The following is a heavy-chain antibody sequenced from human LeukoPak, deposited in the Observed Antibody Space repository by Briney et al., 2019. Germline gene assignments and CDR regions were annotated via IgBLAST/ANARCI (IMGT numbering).Heavy chain of an antibody. Sequence: GGSLRLSCAASGFTFSSYAMSWVRQAPGKGLEWVSGISGSGRGGNTYYADSVKGRFTISRDDSKNTLYLQVNSLRAEDTAVYYCAKALGGYSYGYLDYWGQGTLVTVSS. D-gene: IGHD5-18*01. CDR1: GFTFSSYA. V-gene: IGHV3-23*01. CDR2: ISGSGRGGNT. CDR3: AKALGGYSYGYLDY. J-gene: IGHJ4*02.